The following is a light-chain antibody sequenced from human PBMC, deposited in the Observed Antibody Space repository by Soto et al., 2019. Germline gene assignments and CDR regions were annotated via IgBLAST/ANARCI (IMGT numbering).Light chain of an antibody. J-gene: IGKJ3*01. CDR1: QSISTR. Sequence: DIQMTQSPSTLSASLGDRITIACRASQSISTRLAWYQQKPGKAPKFLIYDASSLESGVPSRFSGSGSGTEFTLTISCLQSEDFATYYCQQYYSYPFTFGPGTKVDI. CDR2: DAS. CDR3: QQYYSYPFT. V-gene: IGKV1-5*01.